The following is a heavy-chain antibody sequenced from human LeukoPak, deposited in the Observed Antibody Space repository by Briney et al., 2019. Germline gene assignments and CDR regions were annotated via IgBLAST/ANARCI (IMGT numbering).Heavy chain of an antibody. V-gene: IGHV4-30-2*01. CDR2: IYHSGST. Sequence: SQTLSLTCAVSGGSISSGGYSWSWIRQPPGKGLEWIGYIYHSGSTNYNPSLKSRVTISVDTSKNQFSLKLSSVTAADTAVYYCARTWGWLRSWGYYFDYWGQGTLVAVSS. J-gene: IGHJ4*02. CDR3: ARTWGWLRSWGYYFDY. CDR1: GGSISSGGYS. D-gene: IGHD5-12*01.